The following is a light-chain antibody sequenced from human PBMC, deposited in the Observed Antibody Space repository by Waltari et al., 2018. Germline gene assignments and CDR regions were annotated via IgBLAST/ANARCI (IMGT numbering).Light chain of an antibody. V-gene: IGLV3-1*01. CDR3: QAWDSSTASYV. CDR1: KLGDKY. CDR2: QDS. J-gene: IGLJ1*01. Sequence: SYELTQPPSVSVSPGQTASITCSGDKLGDKYSCWYQQKPGQSPVLVSYQDSKRPSGIPERFSASNSGNAATLTSSGTQAMDEADYYCQAWDSSTASYVFGTGTKVTVL.